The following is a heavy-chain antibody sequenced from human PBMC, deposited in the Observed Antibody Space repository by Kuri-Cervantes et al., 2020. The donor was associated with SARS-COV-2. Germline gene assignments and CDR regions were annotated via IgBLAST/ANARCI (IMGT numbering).Heavy chain of an antibody. CDR1: GGSISSGGYS. CDR2: IYQSGGT. CDR3: GRGGDYDYSSGYSQYVQH. J-gene: IGHJ1*01. Sequence: LRLSCEVSGGSISSGGYSWAWIRQPPGKGLEWIGYIYQSGGTYYNPPLKSRVIISVDRSKNQFSLKLESVTAADTAVYYCGRGGDYDYSSGYSQYVQHWGQGTQVTVSS. V-gene: IGHV4-30-2*01. D-gene: IGHD3-3*01.